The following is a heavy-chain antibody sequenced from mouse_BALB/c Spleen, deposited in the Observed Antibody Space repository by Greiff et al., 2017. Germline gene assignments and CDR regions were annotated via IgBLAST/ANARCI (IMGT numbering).Heavy chain of an antibody. D-gene: IGHD2-4*01. V-gene: IGHV5-17*02. CDR3: ASLYYDYDPYAMDY. CDR1: GFTFSSFG. J-gene: IGHJ4*01. Sequence: VQLKQSGGGLVQPGGSRKLSCAASGFTFSSFGMHWVRQAPEKGLEWVAYISSGSSTIYYADTVKGRFTISRDNPKNTLFLQMTSLRSEDTAMYYCASLYYDYDPYAMDYWGQGTSVTVSS. CDR2: ISSGSSTI.